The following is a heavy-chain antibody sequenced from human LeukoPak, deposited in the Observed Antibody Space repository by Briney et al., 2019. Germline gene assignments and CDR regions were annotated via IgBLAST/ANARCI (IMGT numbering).Heavy chain of an antibody. CDR3: ARGPPGRWLQGDLDY. V-gene: IGHV3-48*01. D-gene: IGHD5-24*01. CDR2: ISSSSSTI. J-gene: IGHJ4*02. Sequence: GGSLRLSCAASGFSFSSYSMNWVRQAPGKGLEWVSYISSSSSTILYADSVKGRFTISRDNAKNSLYLQMNSLRVDDTAVYYCARGPPGRWLQGDLDYWGQGTLVSVSS. CDR1: GFSFSSYS.